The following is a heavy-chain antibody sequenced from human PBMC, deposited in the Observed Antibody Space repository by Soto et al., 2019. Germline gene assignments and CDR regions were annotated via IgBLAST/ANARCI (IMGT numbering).Heavy chain of an antibody. Sequence: LSLTCTVSGGSISSGGYYWSWIRQHPGKGLEWIGYIYYSGSTYYNPSLKSRVAISVDTSKNQFSLNLSSVTAADTAVYYCARTLKPESTIDHWGQGTLVTVSS. CDR1: GGSISSGGYY. J-gene: IGHJ4*02. CDR2: IYYSGST. D-gene: IGHD2-8*01. V-gene: IGHV4-31*03. CDR3: ARTLKPESTIDH.